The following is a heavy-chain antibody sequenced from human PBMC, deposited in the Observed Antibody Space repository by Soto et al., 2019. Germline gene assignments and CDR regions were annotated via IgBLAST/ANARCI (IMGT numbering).Heavy chain of an antibody. V-gene: IGHV2-5*02. D-gene: IGHD3-10*01. CDR3: AHRLLVWFGGMDAFDI. Sequence: QITLKESGPRLVKPTQTLTLTCTFSGFSLSTSGVGVGWIRQPPGKALEWLALIYWDDDKRYSPSLKSRLTITKDTSKNQEVLTMTNMDPMDTATYYCAHRLLVWFGGMDAFDIWGQGTMVTVSS. CDR1: GFSLSTSGVG. J-gene: IGHJ3*02. CDR2: IYWDDDK.